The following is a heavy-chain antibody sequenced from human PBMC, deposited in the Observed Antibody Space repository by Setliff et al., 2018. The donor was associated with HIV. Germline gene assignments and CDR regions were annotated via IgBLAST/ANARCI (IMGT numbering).Heavy chain of an antibody. CDR2: FCPSDSYS. D-gene: IGHD1-26*01. Sequence: PGESLKISCQGSGYSFTSYWIAGVRQKPGKGLEWMGVFCPSDSYSAYSPSFQGPITFSADKSISTAYLQPRSLKASDTAMYYCARLGSGVPQKSAFDIWGQGTMVTVSS. CDR1: GYSFTSYW. V-gene: IGHV5-51*01. J-gene: IGHJ3*02. CDR3: ARLGSGVPQKSAFDI.